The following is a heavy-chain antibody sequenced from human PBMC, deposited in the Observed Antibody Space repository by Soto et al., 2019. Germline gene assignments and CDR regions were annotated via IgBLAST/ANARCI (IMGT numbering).Heavy chain of an antibody. D-gene: IGHD6-19*01. CDR1: GFTFSSYG. CDR2: IWYDGSNN. CDR3: ARDRRYSSGLLTAKIDAFDI. V-gene: IGHV3-33*01. Sequence: QGQLVESGGGVVQPGRSLRLSCAASGFTFSSYGMHWVRQAPGKGLEWVAVIWYDGSNNYYADSVKGRFTISRDNSKNTLYLKMNSLRAEDTAVYYCARDRRYSSGLLTAKIDAFDIWGQGTMVTVSS. J-gene: IGHJ3*02.